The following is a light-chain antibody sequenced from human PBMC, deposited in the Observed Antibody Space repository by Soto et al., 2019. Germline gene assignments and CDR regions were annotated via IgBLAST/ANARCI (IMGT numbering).Light chain of an antibody. Sequence: QSALTQPPSVSGSPGQSVTISCTGTSSDVGSHNRVSWYQQPPGTAPKLMIYEVSNRPSGVPDRFSGSKSGNTASLTISGLQAEDEADYYCRSYTSSSTVVFGGGTKVTVL. CDR2: EVS. V-gene: IGLV2-18*02. CDR1: SSDVGSHNR. CDR3: RSYTSSSTVV. J-gene: IGLJ2*01.